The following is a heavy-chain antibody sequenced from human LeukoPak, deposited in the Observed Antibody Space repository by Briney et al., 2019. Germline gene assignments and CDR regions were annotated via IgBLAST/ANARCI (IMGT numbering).Heavy chain of an antibody. CDR2: INTDGSIT. CDR3: ARDRGPRTGFMVREAYDY. J-gene: IGHJ4*02. Sequence: QPGGSLRLSCAASGFTFSDYRMHWVRQAPGKGLVWVSRINTDGSITNYADSVKGRFSISRDNAKNTLYLQMSSLRAEDTAVYYCARDRGPRTGFMVREAYDYWGQGTLVTVSS. D-gene: IGHD3-10*01. V-gene: IGHV3-74*01. CDR1: GFTFSDYR.